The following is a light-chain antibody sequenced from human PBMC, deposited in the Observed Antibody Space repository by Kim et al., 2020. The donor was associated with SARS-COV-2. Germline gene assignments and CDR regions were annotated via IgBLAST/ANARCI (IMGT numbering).Light chain of an antibody. CDR3: GTWETNREI. CDR1: SSTIRNKY. CDR2: DNH. Sequence: PGQKVAISCSGNSSTIRNKYISWYQQFSGRAPRLLIYDNHKRPSGIPDRFSGSRSGTSATLAITGLQTGDGADYYCGTWETNREIFGGGTQLTVL. V-gene: IGLV1-51*01. J-gene: IGLJ2*01.